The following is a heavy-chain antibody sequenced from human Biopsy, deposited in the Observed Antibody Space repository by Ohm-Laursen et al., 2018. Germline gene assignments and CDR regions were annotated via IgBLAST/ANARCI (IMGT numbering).Heavy chain of an antibody. D-gene: IGHD3-16*01. Sequence: GASVKVSCKGSGYIFTSFGVSWVRQAPGHGLEWMGWVSTYNGNTEYEQKFQGRVTMTTDTSANTVYMELRSLRSDDTAVYFCARVREGGLLDYWGQGILVTVSS. CDR2: VSTYNGNT. V-gene: IGHV1-18*01. J-gene: IGHJ4*02. CDR1: GYIFTSFG. CDR3: ARVREGGLLDY.